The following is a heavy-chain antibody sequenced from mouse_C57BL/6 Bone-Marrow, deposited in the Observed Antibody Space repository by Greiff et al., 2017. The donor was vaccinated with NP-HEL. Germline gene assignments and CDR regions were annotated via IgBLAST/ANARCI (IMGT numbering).Heavy chain of an antibody. V-gene: IGHV1-82*01. CDR2: IYPGDGDT. Sequence: VQLQQSGPELVKPGASVKISCKASGYAFSSSWMNWVKQRPGKGLEWIGRIYPGDGDTNYNGKFKGKATLTADKSSSTAYMQLSSLTSEDSAVYCCARTFITPGWGQGTLVTVSA. CDR3: ARTFITPG. D-gene: IGHD1-1*01. CDR1: GYAFSSSW. J-gene: IGHJ3*02.